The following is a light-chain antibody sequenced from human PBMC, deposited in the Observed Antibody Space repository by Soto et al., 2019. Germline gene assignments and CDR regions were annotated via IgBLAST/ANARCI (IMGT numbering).Light chain of an antibody. CDR3: MQALETPIT. Sequence: IVMTHSPLSLPFTPGERASISCSSSQSLLPSNGYNYLDWYLQKPGQSPHLLIYLGSNRSSGVPDRFSGSGSGTDFTLKISRVEAEDVGVYYCMQALETPITFGQGTRLEI. V-gene: IGKV2-28*01. CDR1: QSLLPSNGYNY. CDR2: LGS. J-gene: IGKJ5*01.